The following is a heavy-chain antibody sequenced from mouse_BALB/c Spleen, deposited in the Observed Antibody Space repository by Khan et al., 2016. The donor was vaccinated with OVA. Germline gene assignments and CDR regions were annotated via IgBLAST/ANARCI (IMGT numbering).Heavy chain of an antibody. J-gene: IGHJ3*01. D-gene: IGHD2-1*01. V-gene: IGHV5-9-3*01. CDR3: ARSPYGNFAY. Sequence: EVELVESGGGLVRPGGSLKLSCATSGFTFSTYAMSWVRQIPEKRLEWVATISSDGDYTYYPDSVKGRFTISRDNAKNTLYLQMSSLRSEDTAMYYWARSPYGNFAYWGQGTLVNVSA. CDR2: ISSDGDYT. CDR1: GFTFSTYA.